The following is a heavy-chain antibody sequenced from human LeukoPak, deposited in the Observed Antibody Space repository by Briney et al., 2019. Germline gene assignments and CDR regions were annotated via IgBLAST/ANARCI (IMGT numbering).Heavy chain of an antibody. CDR3: ARGPSSWYIRLYYFDY. CDR1: GGSFSGYY. J-gene: IGHJ4*02. V-gene: IGHV4-34*01. D-gene: IGHD6-13*01. CDR2: INHSGST. Sequence: SETLSLTCAVYGGSFSGYYWSWIRQPPGEGLEWIGEINHSGSTNYNPSLKSRVTISVDTSKNQFSLKLSSVTAADTAVYYCARGPSSWYIRLYYFDYWGQGTLVTVSS.